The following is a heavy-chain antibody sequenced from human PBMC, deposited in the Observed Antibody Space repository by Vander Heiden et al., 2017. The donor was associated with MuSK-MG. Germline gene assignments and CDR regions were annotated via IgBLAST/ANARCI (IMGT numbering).Heavy chain of an antibody. D-gene: IGHD6-13*01. CDR2: ISYDGSNK. CDR3: ARDLYSSSWYFIRLENWFDP. Sequence: QVQLVESGGGVVQPGRSLRLSCAASGFTFSSYAMHWVRQAPGKGLGLVAVISYDGSNKYYADSVKGRFTISRDNSKNTLFLQMNSLRAEDTAVYYCARDLYSSSWYFIRLENWFDPWGQGPLVTVSS. J-gene: IGHJ5*02. V-gene: IGHV3-30-3*01. CDR1: GFTFSSYA.